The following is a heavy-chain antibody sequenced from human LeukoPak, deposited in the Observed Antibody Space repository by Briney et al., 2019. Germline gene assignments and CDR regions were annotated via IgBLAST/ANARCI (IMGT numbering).Heavy chain of an antibody. CDR3: AREDSGSSRGNYYYYMDV. J-gene: IGHJ6*03. V-gene: IGHV3-48*03. Sequence: GGSLRLSCAASGFTFSAYEMNWVRQAPGKGLEWVSYISTAGGTITYAESVKGRFTISRDNAENSLYLQMNSLRAEDTAVYYCAREDSGSSRGNYYYYMDVWGKGTTVTISS. D-gene: IGHD1-26*01. CDR2: ISTAGGTI. CDR1: GFTFSAYE.